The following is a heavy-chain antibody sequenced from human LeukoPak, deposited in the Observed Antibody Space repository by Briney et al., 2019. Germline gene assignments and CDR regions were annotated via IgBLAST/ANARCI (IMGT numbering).Heavy chain of an antibody. Sequence: GGSLRLSCSASGVTFSSYAMHWVRQAPGKGLEYDSAISSNGGSTYYADSVKGRFTISRDNSKNTLYLQMNSLRAEDTAVYYCVKSPYYDILTGYFNWFDPWGQGTLVTVSS. CDR1: GVTFSSYA. D-gene: IGHD3-9*01. CDR3: VKSPYYDILTGYFNWFDP. V-gene: IGHV3-64D*06. CDR2: ISSNGGST. J-gene: IGHJ5*02.